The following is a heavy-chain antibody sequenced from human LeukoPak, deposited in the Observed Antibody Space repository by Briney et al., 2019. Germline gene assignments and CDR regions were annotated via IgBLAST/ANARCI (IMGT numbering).Heavy chain of an antibody. CDR1: GFTFSSSH. D-gene: IGHD6-13*01. Sequence: GGSLRLSCAASGFTFSSSHMSWVRQAPGKGLEWVSAIPFSGASTYYADSVKGRFTISRDNSKNTLYLRMNSLRAEDTAVYYCAKDRYSSSWYWFDPWGQGTLVTVSS. V-gene: IGHV3-23*01. CDR3: AKDRYSSSWYWFDP. CDR2: IPFSGAST. J-gene: IGHJ5*02.